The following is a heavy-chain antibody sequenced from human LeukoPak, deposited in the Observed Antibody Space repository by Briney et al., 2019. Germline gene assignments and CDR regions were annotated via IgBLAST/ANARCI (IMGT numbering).Heavy chain of an antibody. Sequence: KPSETLSLTCTVSGGSISSYYWSWIRQPPGKGLEWIGYIYYSGSTNYNPSLKSRVTISVDTSKNQIFLNLSSVTAADTAVYHCARGRQAFMYFSDGVGYHHLSYFDFWGQGNLVTVSS. CDR1: GGSISSYY. D-gene: IGHD2-8*01. J-gene: IGHJ4*02. V-gene: IGHV4-59*12. CDR3: ARGRQAFMYFSDGVGYHHLSYFDF. CDR2: IYYSGST.